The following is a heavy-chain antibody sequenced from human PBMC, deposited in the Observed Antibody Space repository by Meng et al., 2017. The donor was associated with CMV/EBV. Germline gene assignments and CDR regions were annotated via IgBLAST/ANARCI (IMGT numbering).Heavy chain of an antibody. V-gene: IGHV3-15*01. J-gene: IGHJ4*02. Sequence: GSLKISCAASGFTFSNAWMSWVRQAPGKGLEWVGRIKSKTDGGTTDYAAPVKGRFTISRDDSKNTLYLQINSLKTEDTAVYYCTTDAAESFDYWGQGTLVTRLL. D-gene: IGHD6-25*01. CDR1: GFTFSNAW. CDR2: IKSKTDGGTT. CDR3: TTDAAESFDY.